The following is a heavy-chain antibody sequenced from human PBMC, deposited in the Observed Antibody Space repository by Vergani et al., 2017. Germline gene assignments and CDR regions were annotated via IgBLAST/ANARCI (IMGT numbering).Heavy chain of an antibody. Sequence: EVQLVESGGGLVKPGGSLRLSCAASGFTFSSYCMNWVRQAPGKGLEWVSSISSSSSYIYYADSVKGRFTISRDNAKNSLYLQMNSLRAEDTAVYYCARALRRGWSEPYYFDYWGQGTLVTVSS. V-gene: IGHV3-21*01. D-gene: IGHD6-19*01. CDR1: GFTFSSYC. CDR3: ARALRRGWSEPYYFDY. CDR2: ISSSSSYI. J-gene: IGHJ4*02.